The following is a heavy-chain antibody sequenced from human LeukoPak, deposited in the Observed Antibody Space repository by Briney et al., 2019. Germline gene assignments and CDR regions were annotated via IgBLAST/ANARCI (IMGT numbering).Heavy chain of an antibody. J-gene: IGHJ4*02. Sequence: GGSLRLSCAASGFTFSSYSMNWVRQAPGKGLEWVSSISSSSSYIYYADSVKGRFTISGDNAKNSLYLQMNSQRAADTAVYYCARDQDYGDYSDYWGQGTLVTVSS. CDR3: ARDQDYGDYSDY. V-gene: IGHV3-21*01. D-gene: IGHD4-17*01. CDR1: GFTFSSYS. CDR2: ISSSSSYI.